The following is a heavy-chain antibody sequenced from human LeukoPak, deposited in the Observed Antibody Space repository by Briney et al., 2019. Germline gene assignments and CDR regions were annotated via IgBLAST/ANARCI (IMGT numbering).Heavy chain of an antibody. Sequence: PSETLSLTCAVHGGSFSGYYWSWIRQPPGKGLEWIGDINHSGSTNYNPSLKSRVTISVDTSKNQFSLKLSSVTAADTALYYCARDRDSGGYSNDAFDIWSQGTMVTVSS. V-gene: IGHV4-34*01. CDR2: INHSGST. J-gene: IGHJ3*02. D-gene: IGHD3-22*01. CDR3: ARDRDSGGYSNDAFDI. CDR1: GGSFSGYY.